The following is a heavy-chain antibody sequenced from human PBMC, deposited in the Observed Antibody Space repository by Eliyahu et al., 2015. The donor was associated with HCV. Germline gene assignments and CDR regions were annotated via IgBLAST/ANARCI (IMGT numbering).Heavy chain of an antibody. V-gene: IGHV4-59*01. CDR3: ASGGGGIAVTGTGGWFDP. CDR2: IHYSGST. J-gene: IGHJ5*02. Sequence: QVQLQESGPGLVKPSETLSLTCTXSGGSIPTYSWSWIRQPPGKGLEWIGYIHYSGSTNYNPPLKSRVTISIDTSKNQFSLNLTSVTAADTAMYYCASGGGGIAVTGTGGWFDPWGQGTLVTVSS. CDR1: GGSIPTYS. D-gene: IGHD6-19*01.